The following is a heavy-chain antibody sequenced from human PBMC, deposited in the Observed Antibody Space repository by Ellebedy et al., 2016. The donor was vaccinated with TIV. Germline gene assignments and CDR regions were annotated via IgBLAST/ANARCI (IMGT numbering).Heavy chain of an antibody. CDR1: GGSISSGGYY. Sequence: SETLSLTCTVSGGSISSGGYYWVWFRQPPGKGLEWIGSINYSGRTYYNPSLKSRVTISVDTSKSQFSLKLRSVSAADTAMYYCTRGGTSYSDFWGQGTLVTVSS. CDR2: INYSGRT. D-gene: IGHD1-1*01. V-gene: IGHV4-39*07. J-gene: IGHJ4*02. CDR3: TRGGTSYSDF.